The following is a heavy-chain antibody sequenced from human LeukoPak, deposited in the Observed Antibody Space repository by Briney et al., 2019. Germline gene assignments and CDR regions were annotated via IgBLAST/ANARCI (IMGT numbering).Heavy chain of an antibody. CDR2: IYYSGST. J-gene: IGHJ4*02. V-gene: IGHV4-39*01. Sequence: PSETLSLTCTVSGGSISSSIYYWGWIRQPPGKGLEWIGSIYYSGSTYYNPSLRSRVTISVDTSKNQFSLKLSSVTAADTAVYYCATFTYYDFWSGYPAEDYWGQGTLVTVSS. CDR3: ATFTYYDFWSGYPAEDY. CDR1: GGSISSSIYY. D-gene: IGHD3-3*01.